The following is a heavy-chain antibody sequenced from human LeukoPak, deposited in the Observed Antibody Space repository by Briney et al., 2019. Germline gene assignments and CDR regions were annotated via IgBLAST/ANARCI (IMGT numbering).Heavy chain of an antibody. Sequence: PGGSLRLSCAASGLTFSSYGMHWVRQAPGKGLEWVAVIWYDGSNKYYADSVKGRFTISRDNSKNTLYLQMNSLRAEDTAVYYCARERVDDSSGPPDYWGQGTLVTVSS. J-gene: IGHJ4*02. D-gene: IGHD3-22*01. V-gene: IGHV3-33*01. CDR1: GLTFSSYG. CDR3: ARERVDDSSGPPDY. CDR2: IWYDGSNK.